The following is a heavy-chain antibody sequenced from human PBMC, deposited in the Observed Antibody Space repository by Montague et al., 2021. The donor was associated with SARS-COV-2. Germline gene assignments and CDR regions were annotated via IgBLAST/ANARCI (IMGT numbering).Heavy chain of an antibody. CDR3: ARHWGIAAAGN. V-gene: IGHV4-4*02. D-gene: IGHD6-13*01. CDR2: IYHLGGT. J-gene: IGHJ4*02. Sequence: ETLSLTCAVSGDSIISNNWWSWVRQTPHKGLEWIGEIYHLGGTNYNPSLESRITMSIDKSNNQFTLKMTSVTAVDTAVYYCARHWGIAAAGNWGQGTLVTVSS. CDR1: GDSIISNNW.